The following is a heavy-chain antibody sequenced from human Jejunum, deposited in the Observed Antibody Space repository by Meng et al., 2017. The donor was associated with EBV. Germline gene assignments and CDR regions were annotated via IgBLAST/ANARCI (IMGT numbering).Heavy chain of an antibody. CDR1: GYTFTSSG. D-gene: IGHD2-8*02. J-gene: IGHJ5*02. CDR3: ARVRPGGGWFDP. V-gene: IGHV7-4-1*02. CDR2: INTNTGYP. Sequence: QVHWVKLGSDLKKPWASVKVSCKASGYTFTSSGINWVRQAPGQGLEWMGWINTNTGYPTYAQDFTGRFVFSLDTSVSTAYLQITSLSTEDNAVYYCARVRPGGGWFDPWGQGTLVTVSS.